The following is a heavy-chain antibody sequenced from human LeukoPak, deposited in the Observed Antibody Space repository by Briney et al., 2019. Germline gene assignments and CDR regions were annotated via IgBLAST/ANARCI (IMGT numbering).Heavy chain of an antibody. CDR3: ARSYCSSTSCSRPFDP. D-gene: IGHD2-2*01. J-gene: IGHJ5*02. CDR1: GYTFTSYD. V-gene: IGHV1-8*01. CDR2: MNPNSGNT. Sequence: ASVKVSCKASGYTFTSYDINWVRQATGQGLEWMGWMNPNSGNTGYAQKFQGRVTMTRNTSISTAYMELSSLRSEDTAVYYCARSYCSSTSCSRPFDPWGQGTLVTVSS.